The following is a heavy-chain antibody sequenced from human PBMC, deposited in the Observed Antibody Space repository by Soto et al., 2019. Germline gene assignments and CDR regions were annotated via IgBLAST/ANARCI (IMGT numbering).Heavy chain of an antibody. CDR3: ARRLWSPYFYYGLDV. V-gene: IGHV3-74*01. Sequence: EEQLVESGGASVQPGGSLRLSCTASGFALSRYGMYWVRQVPGKGLVWVSHINSGGNITPYADSVRGRFTISRDNSKNTLYLDRHSPTNDDTADYFCARRLWSPYFYYGLDVWGHGTTVTVSS. CDR1: GFALSRYG. J-gene: IGHJ6*02. D-gene: IGHD2-21*01. CDR2: INSGGNIT.